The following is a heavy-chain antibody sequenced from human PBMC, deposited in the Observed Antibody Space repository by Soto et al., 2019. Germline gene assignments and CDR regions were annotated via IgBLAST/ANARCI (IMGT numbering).Heavy chain of an antibody. D-gene: IGHD3-3*01. CDR2: ISAYNGNT. CDR3: ARDRIFGNSLDY. CDR1: GYTFTSYG. V-gene: IGHV1-18*04. Sequence: ASVKVSCKASGYTFTSYGISWVRQAPGQGLEWMGWISAYNGNTNYAQKLQGRVTMTADTSTSTAYMELRSLRSDDTAVYYCARDRIFGNSLDYWGQGTLVTVSS. J-gene: IGHJ4*02.